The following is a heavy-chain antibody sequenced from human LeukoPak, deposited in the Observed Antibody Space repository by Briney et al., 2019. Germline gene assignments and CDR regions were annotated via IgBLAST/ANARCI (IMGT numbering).Heavy chain of an antibody. CDR1: GFTFGTYW. J-gene: IGHJ4*02. CDR3: ARAMILGSDY. D-gene: IGHD3-22*01. V-gene: IGHV3-74*01. Sequence: GGSLRLSCKASGFTFGTYWMHWVRQAPGKGLVWVSRINSDGSTTTYADSVKGRFAISRDNAKNTVYLQMNSLRAEDTAVYYCARAMILGSDYWGQGTLVTVSS. CDR2: INSDGSTT.